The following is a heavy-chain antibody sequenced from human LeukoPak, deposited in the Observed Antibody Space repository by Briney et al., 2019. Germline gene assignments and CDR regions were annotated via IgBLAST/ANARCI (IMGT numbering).Heavy chain of an antibody. CDR1: GFTVSSNY. CDR3: AKLPSSGWLDY. Sequence: GGSLRLSCAASGFTVSSNYMSWVRQAPGKGLEWVSAFYSGGNTYYTGSVKGRFIISGDSSKNTLYLQMNNLRPEDTAMYYCAKLPSSGWLDYWGQGTLVTVSS. J-gene: IGHJ4*02. D-gene: IGHD6-19*01. V-gene: IGHV3-53*01. CDR2: FYSGGNT.